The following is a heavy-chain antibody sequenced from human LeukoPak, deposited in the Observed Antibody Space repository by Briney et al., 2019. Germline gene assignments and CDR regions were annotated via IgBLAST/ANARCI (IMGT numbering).Heavy chain of an antibody. CDR1: GGSISSSSYY. D-gene: IGHD3-3*01. V-gene: IGHV4-39*01. Sequence: KSSETLSLTCTVSGGSISSSSYYWGWIRQPPGKGLEWIGSIYYSGSTYYNPSLKSRVTISVDTSKNQFSLKLSSVTAADTAVYYCARGGKMIFGVVTTNWFDPWGQGTLVTVSS. CDR2: IYYSGST. J-gene: IGHJ5*02. CDR3: ARGGKMIFGVVTTNWFDP.